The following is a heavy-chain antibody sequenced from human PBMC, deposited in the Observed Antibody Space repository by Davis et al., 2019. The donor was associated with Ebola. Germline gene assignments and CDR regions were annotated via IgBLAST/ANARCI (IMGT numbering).Heavy chain of an antibody. CDR3: ARHSPASAFDI. CDR2: INHSGSS. D-gene: IGHD1-26*01. V-gene: IGHV4-34*01. Sequence: SETLSLTCAVYGGSFSGYYWSWIRQPPRKGLEWIGEINHSGSSNYNPSLKSRVTISVDRSKNQFSLKLSSVTAADTAVYYCARHSPASAFDIWGQGTMITVSS. CDR1: GGSFSGYY. J-gene: IGHJ3*02.